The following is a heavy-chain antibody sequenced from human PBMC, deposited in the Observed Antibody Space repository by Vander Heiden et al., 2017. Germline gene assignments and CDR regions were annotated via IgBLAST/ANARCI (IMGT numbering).Heavy chain of an antibody. J-gene: IGHJ4*02. CDR1: GGSFSSYY. Sequence: QVQLQASGPGLVKPSETLSLTCTVTGGSFSSYYWSWIRQTPGKGLEWIGYIYYSGSTNYNPSLKSRVTISIDTSKNQFSLRLSSVTAADTAVYYCARAGGYGSGSEHWGQGTLVTVSS. V-gene: IGHV4-59*01. CDR2: IYYSGST. CDR3: ARAGGYGSGSEH. D-gene: IGHD3-10*01.